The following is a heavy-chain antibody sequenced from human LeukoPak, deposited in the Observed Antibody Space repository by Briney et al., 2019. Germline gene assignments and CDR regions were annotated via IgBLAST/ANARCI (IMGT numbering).Heavy chain of an antibody. Sequence: GGSLRLSCAASGFTFRSYWMHWVRQAPGEGLVWVSRINSDGGNTSYADSVKGRFTISRGNAKNTLYLQMNSLRAEDTAVYYCARSMNSGSYPDYWGQGTLVTVSS. CDR1: GFTFRSYW. CDR3: ARSMNSGSYPDY. CDR2: INSDGGNT. J-gene: IGHJ4*02. V-gene: IGHV3-74*01. D-gene: IGHD1-26*01.